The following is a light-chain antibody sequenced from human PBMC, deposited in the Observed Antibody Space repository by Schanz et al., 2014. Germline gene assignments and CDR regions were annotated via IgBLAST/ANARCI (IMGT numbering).Light chain of an antibody. CDR1: SSDVGSYNL. CDR2: DVS. V-gene: IGLV2-14*02. CDR3: SSYAGSIYV. Sequence: QSVLTQPASVSGSPGQSITISCTGTSSDVGSYNLVSWYQQHPGKAPKLMIYDVSKRPSGVPDRFSGSKSGNTAFLTVSGVQAEDEADYYCSSYAGSIYVFGTGTKLTVL. J-gene: IGLJ1*01.